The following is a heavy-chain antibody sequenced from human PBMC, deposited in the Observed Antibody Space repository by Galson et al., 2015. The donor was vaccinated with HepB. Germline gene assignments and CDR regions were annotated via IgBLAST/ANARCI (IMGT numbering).Heavy chain of an antibody. CDR3: AKAISDSSGYYGTYWYFDL. Sequence: SLRLSCAASGFTFDDYAMHWVRQAPGKGLEWVSGISWNSGSIGYANSVKGRFTISRDNAKNSLYLQMNSLRAEDTALYYCAKAISDSSGYYGTYWYFDLWGRGTLVTVSS. CDR1: GFTFDDYA. V-gene: IGHV3-9*01. D-gene: IGHD3-22*01. CDR2: ISWNSGSI. J-gene: IGHJ2*01.